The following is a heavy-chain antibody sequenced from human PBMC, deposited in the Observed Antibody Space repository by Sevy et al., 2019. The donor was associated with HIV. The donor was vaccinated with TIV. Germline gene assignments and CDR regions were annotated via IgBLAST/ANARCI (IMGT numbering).Heavy chain of an antibody. J-gene: IGHJ4*02. Sequence: GGSLRLSCAASGFTFSTYAMYWVRQAPGTGLEWVAVISDDGNNKDYADSVKGRFTVSRDNSKNTLYLQMNSLRADDTAVYYCAGHYYDSTGYYFPLDYWGQGTLVTVSS. D-gene: IGHD3-22*01. V-gene: IGHV3-30*04. CDR3: AGHYYDSTGYYFPLDY. CDR2: ISDDGNNK. CDR1: GFTFSTYA.